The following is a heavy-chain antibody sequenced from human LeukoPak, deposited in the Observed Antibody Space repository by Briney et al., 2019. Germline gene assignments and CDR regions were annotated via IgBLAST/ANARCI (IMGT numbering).Heavy chain of an antibody. V-gene: IGHV1-2*02. CDR3: ARTREGVWGSYSP. CDR2: TNPKSGGT. J-gene: IGHJ4*02. D-gene: IGHD3-16*01. Sequence: ASVKVSCKASGYSFTDYYIHWVRLAPGQGLEWLAWTNPKSGGTHYAQKFQGRVSMTRDTSINTVHLELSSLKTNDTAVYYCARTREGVWGSYSPWGQGTLVTVSS. CDR1: GYSFTDYY.